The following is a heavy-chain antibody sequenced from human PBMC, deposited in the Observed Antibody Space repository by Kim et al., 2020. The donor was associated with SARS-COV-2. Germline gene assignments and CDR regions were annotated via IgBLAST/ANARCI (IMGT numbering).Heavy chain of an antibody. Sequence: SETLSLTCAVYGGSFSGYYWSWIRQPPGKGLEWIGEINHSGSTNYNPSLKSRVTISVDTSKNQFSLKLSSVTAADTAVYYCARGRGYSYGTRKKYYYYGMDVWGQGTTVTVSS. D-gene: IGHD5-18*01. CDR3: ARGRGYSYGTRKKYYYYGMDV. CDR2: INHSGST. CDR1: GGSFSGYY. V-gene: IGHV4-34*01. J-gene: IGHJ6*02.